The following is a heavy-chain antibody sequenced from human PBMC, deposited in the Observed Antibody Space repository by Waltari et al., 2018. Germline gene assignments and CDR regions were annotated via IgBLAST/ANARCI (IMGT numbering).Heavy chain of an antibody. J-gene: IGHJ4*02. CDR2: MNPNSGNT. D-gene: IGHD2-2*01. CDR3: ARVKYCSSTSCYDIDY. Sequence: QVQLVQSGAEVKKPGASVKVSCTASGYTFTSYDINWVRQATGQGLEWMGWMNPNSGNTGYAQKFQGRVTMTRNTSISTAYMELSSLRSEDTAVYYCARVKYCSSTSCYDIDYWGQGTLVTVSS. V-gene: IGHV1-8*01. CDR1: GYTFTSYD.